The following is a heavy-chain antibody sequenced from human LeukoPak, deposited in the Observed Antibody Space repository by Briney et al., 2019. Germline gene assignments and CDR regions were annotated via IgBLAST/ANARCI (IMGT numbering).Heavy chain of an antibody. Sequence: ASVKVSCKASGYTFTGYYMHWVRQAPGQGLEWMGWINPNSGGTNYAQKFQGRVTMTRDTSISTAYMELSRLRSDDTAVYYCARPLYYYDSSGYYSLDYWGQGTLATVSS. CDR2: INPNSGGT. J-gene: IGHJ4*02. CDR3: ARPLYYYDSSGYYSLDY. CDR1: GYTFTGYY. D-gene: IGHD3-22*01. V-gene: IGHV1-2*02.